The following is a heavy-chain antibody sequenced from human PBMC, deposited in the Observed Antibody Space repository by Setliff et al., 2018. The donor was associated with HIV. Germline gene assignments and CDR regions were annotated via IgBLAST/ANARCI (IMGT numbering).Heavy chain of an antibody. J-gene: IGHJ4*02. CDR1: GFIFSSYW. CDR2: INSDGSST. Sequence: SLRLSCAASGFIFSSYWMHWVRQAPGKGLVWVSRINSDGSSTSYADSVKDRFTISRDNAKNTLYLQMNSLRAEDTAVYYCLMIGGGDYWGQGTLVTVSS. CDR3: LMIGGGDY. D-gene: IGHD3-22*01. V-gene: IGHV3-74*01.